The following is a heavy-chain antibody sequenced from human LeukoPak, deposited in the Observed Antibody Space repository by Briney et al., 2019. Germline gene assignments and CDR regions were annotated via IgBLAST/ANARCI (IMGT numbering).Heavy chain of an antibody. V-gene: IGHV3-48*02. J-gene: IGHJ1*01. CDR1: GFTFSSLS. D-gene: IGHD6-13*01. Sequence: GGSLGLPCAASGFTFSSLSRNWAPRPRARGWEWVSYISSSSSTIYYADSVKGRFTISRDNAKNSLYLQMNSLRDEDTAVYYCARAVGSSWNDWGQGTLVTVSS. CDR3: ARAVGSSWND. CDR2: ISSSSSTI.